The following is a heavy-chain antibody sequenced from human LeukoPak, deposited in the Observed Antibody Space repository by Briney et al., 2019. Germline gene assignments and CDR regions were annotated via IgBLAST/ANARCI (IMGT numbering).Heavy chain of an antibody. CDR3: ARDSGYCSGGSCYSAVDY. CDR1: GFTFSSYS. D-gene: IGHD2-15*01. Sequence: GGSLRLSCAASGFTFSSYSMNWVRQAPGKGLEWVSSISSSSSYIYYADSVKGRFTISRDNAKNSLYLQMNSLRAEDTAVYYCARDSGYCSGGSCYSAVDYWGQGTLVTVSS. V-gene: IGHV3-21*01. CDR2: ISSSSSYI. J-gene: IGHJ4*02.